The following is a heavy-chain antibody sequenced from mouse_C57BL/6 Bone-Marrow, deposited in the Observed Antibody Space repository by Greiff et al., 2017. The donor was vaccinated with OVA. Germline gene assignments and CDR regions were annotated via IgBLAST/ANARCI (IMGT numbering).Heavy chain of an antibody. V-gene: IGHV1-19*01. Sequence: EVQLQQSGPVLVKPGASVTMSCKASGYTFTDYYMNWVKQSHGKSLEWIGVINPYNGGTSYNQKFKGKATLTVDKSSSTAYMELNSLTSEDSAVYYCARHYGYPYYLDYWGQGTTLTVSS. CDR2: INPYNGGT. CDR1: GYTFTDYY. CDR3: ARHYGYPYYLDY. D-gene: IGHD2-2*01. J-gene: IGHJ2*01.